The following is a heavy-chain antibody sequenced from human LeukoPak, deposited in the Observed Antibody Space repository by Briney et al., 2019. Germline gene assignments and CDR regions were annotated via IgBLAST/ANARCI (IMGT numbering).Heavy chain of an antibody. D-gene: IGHD4-23*01. CDR1: GFTFSSYW. Sequence: GGSLRLSCAASGFTFSSYWMRWVRQAPGKGLVWVSRINSDGSSTTYADSVKGRFTVSRDNAKNTLYLQMNSLRAEDTAVYYCVLGGKQLARYITPKYYFDYWGQGTLVTVSS. CDR3: VLGGKQLARYITPKYYFDY. J-gene: IGHJ4*02. V-gene: IGHV3-74*01. CDR2: INSDGSST.